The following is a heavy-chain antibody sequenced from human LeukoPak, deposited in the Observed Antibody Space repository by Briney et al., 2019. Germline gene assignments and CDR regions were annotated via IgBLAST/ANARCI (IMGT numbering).Heavy chain of an antibody. CDR1: GDSIIGYY. Sequence: SETLSLTCTVSGDSIIGYYWSWIRQPPGKGLEWIGYIHYSGSTYYNPSLKSRVTISVDTSKNQFSLKLSSVTAADTAVYYCARALRITMVRGISDWFDPWGQGTLVTVSS. D-gene: IGHD3-10*01. J-gene: IGHJ5*02. CDR2: IHYSGST. V-gene: IGHV4-59*12. CDR3: ARALRITMVRGISDWFDP.